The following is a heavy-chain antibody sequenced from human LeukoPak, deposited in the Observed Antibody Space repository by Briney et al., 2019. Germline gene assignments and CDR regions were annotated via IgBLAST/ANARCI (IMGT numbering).Heavy chain of an antibody. Sequence: ASVKVSCKVSGYTLTELSMHWVQQAPGKGLEWMGGFDPEDGETIYAQKFQGRVTMTEDTSTDTAYMELSSLRSEDTAVYYCATALPTGTTSAGTDNWFDPWGQGTLVTVSS. D-gene: IGHD1-7*01. V-gene: IGHV1-24*01. CDR1: GYTLTELS. CDR2: FDPEDGET. J-gene: IGHJ5*02. CDR3: ATALPTGTTSAGTDNWFDP.